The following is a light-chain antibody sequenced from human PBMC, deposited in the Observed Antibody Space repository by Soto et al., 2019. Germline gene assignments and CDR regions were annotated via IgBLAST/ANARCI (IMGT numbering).Light chain of an antibody. Sequence: EIVLTQSPGTLSLSPGERATLSCRASQSVSSDHLAWYQHRPGRAPRLLIYGASSRATGIPDRFRGSGSGTDFTLTISRLEPEDFAVYYCQRYGSSYTFGQGTKLEI. CDR2: GAS. CDR1: QSVSSDH. J-gene: IGKJ2*01. V-gene: IGKV3-20*01. CDR3: QRYGSSYT.